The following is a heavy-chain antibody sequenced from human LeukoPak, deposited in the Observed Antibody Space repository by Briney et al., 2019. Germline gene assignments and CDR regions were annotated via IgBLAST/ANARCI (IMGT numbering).Heavy chain of an antibody. CDR2: INHSGST. V-gene: IGHV4-34*01. CDR1: GGSFSGCY. D-gene: IGHD3-10*01. CDR3: AGITPKDY. J-gene: IGHJ4*02. Sequence: SETLSLTCAVYGGSFSGCYWSWIRQPPGKGLEWIGEINHSGSTNYNPSLKSRVTISVDTSKNQFSLKLSSVTAADTAVYYCAGITPKDYWGQGTLVTVSS.